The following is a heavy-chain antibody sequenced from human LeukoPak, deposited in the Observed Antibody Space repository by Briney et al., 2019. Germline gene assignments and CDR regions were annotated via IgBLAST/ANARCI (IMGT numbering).Heavy chain of an antibody. V-gene: IGHV4-34*01. CDR3: ARVLAGAFDY. CDR2: INHSGTT. J-gene: IGHJ4*02. D-gene: IGHD6-19*01. Sequence: PSETLSLTCAVYGGSFSDYYWSWIRQSPGKGLEWIGEINHSGTTHYNPSLKSRVTISVDTSKNQFSLKLRSVTAADTAVYYCARVLAGAFDYWGQGTLVTVSS. CDR1: GGSFSDYY.